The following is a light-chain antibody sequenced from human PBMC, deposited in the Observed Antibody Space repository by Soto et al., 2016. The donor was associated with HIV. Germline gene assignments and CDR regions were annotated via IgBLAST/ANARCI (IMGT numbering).Light chain of an antibody. CDR1: QSLLHSNGYNY. CDR3: MQALQTPYT. V-gene: IGKV2-28*01. Sequence: DIVMTQSPLSLPVTPGETASISCRSSQSLLHSNGYNYLDWYLQKPGQSPQLLIYLGSSRASGVPDRFSGSGSGTDLTLKISRVEAEDVGVYYCMQALQTPYTFGQGTKLEIK. J-gene: IGKJ2*01. CDR2: LGS.